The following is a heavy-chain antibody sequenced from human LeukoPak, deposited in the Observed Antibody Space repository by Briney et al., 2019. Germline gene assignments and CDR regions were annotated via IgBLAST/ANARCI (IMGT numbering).Heavy chain of an antibody. J-gene: IGHJ6*04. V-gene: IGHV3-48*03. CDR2: ISNSGNTI. CDR1: GFTFSSYD. Sequence: GGSLRLSCAASGFTFSSYDMTWVRQAPGKGLEWVSYISNSGNTIYYADSVKGRFTISRDNSLYLQMNSLRAEDTAVYYCARSRSGTYYNADVWGKGTTVTISS. CDR3: ARSRSGTYYNADV. D-gene: IGHD3-10*01.